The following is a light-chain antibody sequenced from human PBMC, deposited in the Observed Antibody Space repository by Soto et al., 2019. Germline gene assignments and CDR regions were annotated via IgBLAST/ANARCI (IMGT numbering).Light chain of an antibody. Sequence: QSALTQPPSASGSPGQSVTISCTGTSSEVGGYDYVSWYQQHPGKAPKLIIFEVTKRSSGVPDRFSGSKSANTASLTVSGLLAEDEAHYFCASYAGSRIPYVFGTGTKLTVL. CDR3: ASYAGSRIPYV. V-gene: IGLV2-8*01. CDR1: SSEVGGYDY. CDR2: EVT. J-gene: IGLJ1*01.